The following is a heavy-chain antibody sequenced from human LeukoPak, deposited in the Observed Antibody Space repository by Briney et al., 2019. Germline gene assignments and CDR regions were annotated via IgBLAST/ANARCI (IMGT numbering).Heavy chain of an antibody. V-gene: IGHV3-20*04. D-gene: IGHD3-22*01. CDR2: INWNGGST. J-gene: IGHJ6*03. CDR1: GFTFDDYG. Sequence: GRSLRLSCAASGFTFDDYGMSWVRQAPGKGLEWVSGINWNGGSTGYADSVQGRFTISRDNAKNSLYLQMNSLRAEDTALYYCAREYDSSGYYYLGYYYYYMDVWGKGTTVTVSS. CDR3: AREYDSSGYYYLGYYYYYMDV.